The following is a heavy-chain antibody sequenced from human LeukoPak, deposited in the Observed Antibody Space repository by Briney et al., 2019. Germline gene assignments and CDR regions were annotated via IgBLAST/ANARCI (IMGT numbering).Heavy chain of an antibody. J-gene: IGHJ3*02. V-gene: IGHV3-21*01. CDR2: ISSSSSYI. CDR3: ARDGSGSYYTPDAFDI. Sequence: GGSLRLSCAASGFTFSSYSMNWVRQAPGKGLEWVSSISSSSSYIYYADSVKGRFTISRDNAKNSLYLQMNSLRAEDTAVYYCARDGSGSYYTPDAFDIWGQGTMVTVSS. D-gene: IGHD3-10*01. CDR1: GFTFSSYS.